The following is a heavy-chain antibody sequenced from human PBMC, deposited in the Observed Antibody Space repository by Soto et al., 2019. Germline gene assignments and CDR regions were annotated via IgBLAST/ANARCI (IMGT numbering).Heavy chain of an antibody. D-gene: IGHD5-12*01. CDR2: IYYSGST. V-gene: IGHV4-39*07. J-gene: IGHJ6*03. Sequence: SETLSLTCTVSGGSISSSSYYWGWIRQPPGKELEGIGYIYYSGSTNYNPSLKSRVTISVDTSKNQFSLKLSSVTAADTAVYYCAREWVATITERDYYYYMDVWGKGTTVTVSS. CDR3: AREWVATITERDYYYYMDV. CDR1: GGSISSSSYY.